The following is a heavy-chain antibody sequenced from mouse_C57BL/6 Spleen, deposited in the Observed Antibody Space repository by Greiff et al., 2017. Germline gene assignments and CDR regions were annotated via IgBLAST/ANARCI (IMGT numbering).Heavy chain of an antibody. J-gene: IGHJ4*01. Sequence: VKLQESGAELVRPGASVKLYCKATGYTFTDDYVNWVKQRPGQGLEWIARIYPGRGNTYYNEKFKGTATLTAKKASSTAYMQLSSLTSEDSAVYFCARSTPMDYWGQGTSVTVSA. CDR1: GYTFTDDY. CDR3: ARSTPMDY. V-gene: IGHV1-76*01. CDR2: IYPGRGNT.